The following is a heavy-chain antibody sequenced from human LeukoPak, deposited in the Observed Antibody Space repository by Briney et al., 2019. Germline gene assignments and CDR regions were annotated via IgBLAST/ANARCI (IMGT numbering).Heavy chain of an antibody. CDR3: ARATVGYSSGWYRDRDYYYMDV. Sequence: GGSLRLSCAASGFTFSSYGMSWVRQAPGKGLEWVSAISGSGGSTYYADSVKGRFTISRDNANNSLYLQMNSLRAEDTAVYYCARATVGYSSGWYRDRDYYYMDVWGKGTTVTVSS. CDR2: ISGSGGST. J-gene: IGHJ6*03. D-gene: IGHD6-19*01. CDR1: GFTFSSYG. V-gene: IGHV3-23*01.